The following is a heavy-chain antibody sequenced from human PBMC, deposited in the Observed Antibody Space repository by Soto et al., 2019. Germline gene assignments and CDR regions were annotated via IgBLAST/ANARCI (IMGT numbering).Heavy chain of an antibody. D-gene: IGHD3-22*01. Sequence: QVQLVQSGAEVKKPGASVKVSCKASGYTFTGYYMHWVRQAPGQGLEWMGWINPNSGGTNYAQKFQGRVTMTRDTSNSTAYMELSRLRSDDTAVYYCARDYDSSGYYVRWFDPWGQGTLVTVSS. CDR3: ARDYDSSGYYVRWFDP. CDR2: INPNSGGT. CDR1: GYTFTGYY. J-gene: IGHJ5*02. V-gene: IGHV1-2*02.